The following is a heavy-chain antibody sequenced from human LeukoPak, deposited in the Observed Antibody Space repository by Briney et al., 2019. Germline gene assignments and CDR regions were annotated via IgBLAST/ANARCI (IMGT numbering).Heavy chain of an antibody. Sequence: GGSLRLSCVASGFTFTSHWMHWVRQTPGKGLMWVSRVKRDGTVTSYADSVEGRFTISRDNAKNTVYLQVSLLRVEDTGLYYCTRDAAGLDYWGWGTLVTVSS. J-gene: IGHJ4*02. CDR3: TRDAAGLDY. CDR1: GFTFTSHW. V-gene: IGHV3-74*01. CDR2: VKRDGTVT. D-gene: IGHD2-15*01.